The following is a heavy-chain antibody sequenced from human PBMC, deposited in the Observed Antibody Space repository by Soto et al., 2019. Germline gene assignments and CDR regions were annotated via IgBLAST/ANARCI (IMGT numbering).Heavy chain of an antibody. CDR2: IKSKADGGTT. D-gene: IGHD1-7*01. CDR1: GFIFSNAW. J-gene: IGHJ4*01. V-gene: IGHV3-15*07. Sequence: PGGSLRLSCAASGFIFSNAWINWVRQAPGKGLEWVGRIKSKADGGTTDFAAPVKGRFAISRDDSKNMMYMEMSSLRTEDTAVYYCTADSYINMPNYRFDDWGHGTLVTVSS. CDR3: TADSYINMPNYRFDD.